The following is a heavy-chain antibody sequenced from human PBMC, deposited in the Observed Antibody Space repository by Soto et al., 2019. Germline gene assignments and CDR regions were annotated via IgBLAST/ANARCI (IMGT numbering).Heavy chain of an antibody. J-gene: IGHJ6*02. CDR2: ISSSSSYI. Sequence: EVQLVESGGGLVKPGGSLRLSCAASGFTFSSYSMNWVRQAPGKGLEWVSSISSSSSYIYYADSVKGRFTISRDNAKNSLYLQMNSLRAEDTAVNYCARDLGDCSSTSCYLGYYYYYGMDVWGQGTTVTVSS. CDR1: GFTFSSYS. V-gene: IGHV3-21*01. CDR3: ARDLGDCSSTSCYLGYYYYYGMDV. D-gene: IGHD2-2*01.